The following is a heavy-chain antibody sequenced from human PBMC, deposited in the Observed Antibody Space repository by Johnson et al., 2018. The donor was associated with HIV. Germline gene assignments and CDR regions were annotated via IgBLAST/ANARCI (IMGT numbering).Heavy chain of an antibody. Sequence: QVQLVESGGGVVRPGGSVRLSCVASGFSFNSYGIHWVRQAPGKGLEWVSSIGYSARDTYYADSVKGRFTISRDNSNNRLYLQMNSLRAEDTAIYYCEGYCSGGACYSGVSAFDVWGHGTMVTVSS. V-gene: IGHV3-NL1*01. CDR3: EGYCSGGACYSGVSAFDV. J-gene: IGHJ3*01. CDR1: GFSFNSYG. D-gene: IGHD2-15*01. CDR2: IGYSARDT.